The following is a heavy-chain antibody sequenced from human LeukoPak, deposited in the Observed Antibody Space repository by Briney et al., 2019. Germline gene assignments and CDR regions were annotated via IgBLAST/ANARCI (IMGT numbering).Heavy chain of an antibody. J-gene: IGHJ6*03. CDR1: GGSISSYY. Sequence: PSGTLSLTCTVSGGSISSYYWSWIRQPPGMGLEWIGYIYTSGSTNFNPSLKSRVTISVDTSKNQFSLKLSSVTAADTAVYYCARHRVVTYYYYYMDVWGKGTTVTVSS. D-gene: IGHD2-21*02. CDR3: ARHRVVTYYYYYMDV. CDR2: IYTSGST. V-gene: IGHV4-4*09.